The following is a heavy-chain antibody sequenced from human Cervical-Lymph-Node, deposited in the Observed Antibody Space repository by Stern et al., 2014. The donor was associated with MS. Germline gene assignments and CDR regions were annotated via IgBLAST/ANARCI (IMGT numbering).Heavy chain of an antibody. CDR2: IYHTGST. D-gene: IGHD6-13*01. CDR1: GGSISSYY. V-gene: IGHV4-59*08. CDR3: ARHGGWEGSSSYIDY. J-gene: IGHJ4*02. Sequence: QVQLVESGPGLVKPSETLSLTCTVSGGSISSYYWSWIRQPPGKGLEWIGYIYHTGSTNYTPSLKRRVTISVDPSKNQFSLKMSSATAADTAVYYCARHGGWEGSSSYIDYWGQGTLVTVSS.